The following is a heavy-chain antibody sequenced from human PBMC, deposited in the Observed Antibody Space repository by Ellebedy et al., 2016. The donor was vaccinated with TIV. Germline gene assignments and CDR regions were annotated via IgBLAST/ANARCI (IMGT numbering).Heavy chain of an antibody. Sequence: SLKISCAASGFTFDDYSMHWVRQAPGKGLEWVSGISWNSDTIAYADSVKGRFTISRDNAKNSLYLQMNSLRAEDTAVYYCAREIGGGGSAWGQGTLVTVSS. CDR3: AREIGGGGSA. V-gene: IGHV3-9*01. J-gene: IGHJ5*02. CDR2: ISWNSDTI. CDR1: GFTFDDYS. D-gene: IGHD2-15*01.